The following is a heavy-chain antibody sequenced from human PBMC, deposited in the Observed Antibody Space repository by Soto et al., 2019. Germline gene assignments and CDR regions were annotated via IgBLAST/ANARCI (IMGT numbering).Heavy chain of an antibody. CDR1: GGTFSNYT. D-gene: IGHD2-2*01. CDR3: ARSSPYIVVRKPTGNQDYEGMDV. CDR2: IVPVFGTT. J-gene: IGHJ6*02. V-gene: IGHV1-69*01. Sequence: QVQLVQSGAEVKKPGSSVKVFCKASGGTFSNYTISWVRQAPGQGLELMGGIVPVFGTTDYEQKFQGRVTITADGSTSTAYMKLSSLRSAETAVYYCARSSPYIVVRKPTGNQDYEGMDVWGQGTTVTVSS.